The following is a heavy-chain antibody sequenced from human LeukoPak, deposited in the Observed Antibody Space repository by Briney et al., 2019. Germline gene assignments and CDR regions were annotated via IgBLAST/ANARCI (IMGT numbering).Heavy chain of an antibody. CDR2: IIPIFGTA. CDR3: ARSFYGSGSYHPRHYYYYMDV. V-gene: IGHV1-69*06. CDR1: GGTFSSYA. D-gene: IGHD3-10*01. J-gene: IGHJ6*03. Sequence: ASVKVSCKASGGTFSSYAISWVRQAPGQGLEWMGGIIPIFGTANYAQKFQGRVTITADKSTSTAYMELSSLRSEDMAVYYCARSFYGSGSYHPRHYYYYMDVWGKGTTVTVSS.